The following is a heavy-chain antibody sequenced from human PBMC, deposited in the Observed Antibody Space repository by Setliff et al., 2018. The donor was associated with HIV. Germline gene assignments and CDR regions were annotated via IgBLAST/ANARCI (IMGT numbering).Heavy chain of an antibody. CDR1: GYSISSGYY. Sequence: SETLSLTCAVSGYSISSGYYWGWIRQPPGKGLEWIGSIYHSGSTYYNPSLKSRVTISVDTSKNQFSLKLSSVTAADTAVYYCARDKSYFDYWGQGTLVTVSS. CDR2: IYHSGST. J-gene: IGHJ4*02. V-gene: IGHV4-38-2*02. CDR3: ARDKSYFDY.